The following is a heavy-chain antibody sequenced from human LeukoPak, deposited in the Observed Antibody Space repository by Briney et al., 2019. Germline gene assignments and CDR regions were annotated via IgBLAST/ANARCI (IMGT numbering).Heavy chain of an antibody. D-gene: IGHD3-22*01. CDR1: GFTFSTYW. V-gene: IGHV3-48*01. CDR3: ARVLHKRNYDSSDYYGS. Sequence: GGSLRLSCAASGFTFSTYWMSWVRQAPGKGLEWISYISSSSTIYYADSVKGRFTISRDNAKNSLYLQLNSLRAEDTAVYYCARVLHKRNYDSSDYYGSWGQGTLVTVSS. J-gene: IGHJ5*02. CDR2: ISSSSTI.